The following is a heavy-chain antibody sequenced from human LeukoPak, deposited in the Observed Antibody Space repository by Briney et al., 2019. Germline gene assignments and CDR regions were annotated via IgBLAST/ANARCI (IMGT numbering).Heavy chain of an antibody. Sequence: GGSLRLSCAASGFTFSSYSMNWVRQAPGKGLEWVSYISSSGSTIYYADSVKGRFTISRDNAKNSLYLQMNSLRAEDTAVYYCARDFKDLRFGPWGQGTLVTVSS. D-gene: IGHD2-15*01. V-gene: IGHV3-48*04. J-gene: IGHJ5*02. CDR2: ISSSGSTI. CDR1: GFTFSSYS. CDR3: ARDFKDLRFGP.